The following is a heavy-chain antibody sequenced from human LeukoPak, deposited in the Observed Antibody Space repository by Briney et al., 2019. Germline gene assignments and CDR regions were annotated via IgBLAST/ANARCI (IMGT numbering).Heavy chain of an antibody. D-gene: IGHD6-13*01. J-gene: IGHJ6*02. CDR2: INPNSGGT. V-gene: IGHV1-2*02. CDR3: ARDSIAAAGRIYYYGMDV. CDR1: GYTFTGYY. Sequence: ASVKVSCKASGYTFTGYYMHWVRQAPGQGLEWMGWINPNSGGTNYAQKFQGRVTMTRDTSISTAYMELSRLRSDDTAVYYCARDSIAAAGRIYYYGMDVWGQGTTVTVSS.